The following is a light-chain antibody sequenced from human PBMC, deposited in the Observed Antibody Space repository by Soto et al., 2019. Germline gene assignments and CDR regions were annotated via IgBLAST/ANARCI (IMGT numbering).Light chain of an antibody. Sequence: EIALTQSPGTLSLSPGERATLSCRASQSVSGSSLAWYQQRPGQPPRLLIYGASSRATGIPDRFSGTGSGTDFTLTITRLEPEDFAVYYCQQYDNSPPRRTVGQGTKVDIK. CDR1: QSVSGSS. CDR3: QQYDNSPPRRT. J-gene: IGKJ1*01. V-gene: IGKV3-20*01. CDR2: GAS.